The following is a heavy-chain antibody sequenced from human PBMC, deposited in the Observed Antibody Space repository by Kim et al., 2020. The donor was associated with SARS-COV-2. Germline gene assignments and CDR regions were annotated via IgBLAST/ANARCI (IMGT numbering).Heavy chain of an antibody. CDR2: ISYDGGNK. CDR3: ARDPGAGDYGSDTNFDY. J-gene: IGHJ4*02. D-gene: IGHD3-10*01. V-gene: IGHV3-30*04. Sequence: GGSLRLSCAASGFTFSSYAMHWVRQAPGKGLEWVAVISYDGGNKYYADSVKGRFTISRDNSKNTLYLQMNSLRAEDTAVYYCARDPGAGDYGSDTNFDYWGQGTLVTVSS. CDR1: GFTFSSYA.